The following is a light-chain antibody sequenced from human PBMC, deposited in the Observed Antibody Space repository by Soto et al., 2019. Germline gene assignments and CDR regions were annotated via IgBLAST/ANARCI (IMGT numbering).Light chain of an antibody. Sequence: VLTPSPQKLALSPGGVALRSCRASQSVGSSSLGWYQQKPGQAPRLLIYDVSNRAAGIPARFSGSGSGTDFTLTISSLEPEDFAVYYCQQRSNWPRTFGQGTKVDIK. CDR3: QQRSNWPRT. CDR1: QSVGSSS. CDR2: DVS. J-gene: IGKJ1*01. V-gene: IGKV3-11*01.